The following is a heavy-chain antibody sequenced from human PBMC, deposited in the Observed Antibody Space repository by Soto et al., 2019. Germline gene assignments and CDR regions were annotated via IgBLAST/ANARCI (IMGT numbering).Heavy chain of an antibody. CDR1: SGSISSSNW. V-gene: IGHV4-4*02. CDR3: ASLKGLRGFGESRLFQH. J-gene: IGHJ1*01. D-gene: IGHD3-10*01. CDR2: IYHSGST. Sequence: SETLSLTCAVSSGSISSSNWWSWVRQPPGKGLEWIGEIYHSGSTNYNPSLKSRVTISVDKSKNQFSLKLSSVTAADTAVYYCASLKGLRGFGESRLFQHWGQGTLVTVSS.